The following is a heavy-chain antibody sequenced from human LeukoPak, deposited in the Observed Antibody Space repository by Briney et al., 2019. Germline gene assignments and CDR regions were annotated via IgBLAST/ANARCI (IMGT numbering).Heavy chain of an antibody. J-gene: IGHJ4*02. CDR3: ARGGIAAPPGDY. CDR2: ISSSSSYI. Sequence: PGGSLRLSCAASGFTFSSYSMNWVRQAPGKGLEWVSSISSSSSYIYYADSVKGRFTISRDNAKNSLYLQMNSLRAKDTAVYYCARGGIAAPPGDYWGQGTLVTVSS. V-gene: IGHV3-21*01. D-gene: IGHD6-13*01. CDR1: GFTFSSYS.